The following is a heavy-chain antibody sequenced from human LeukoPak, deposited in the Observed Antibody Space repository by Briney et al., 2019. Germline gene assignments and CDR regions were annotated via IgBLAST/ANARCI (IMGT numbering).Heavy chain of an antibody. J-gene: IGHJ2*01. Sequence: PSQTLSLTCTVSGGSISSGDYYWSWIRQPPGKGLEWIGYIYYSGSTYYNPSLKSRVTISVDTSKNQFSLKLGSVTAADTAVYYCARVLIPAAILNWYFDLWGRGTLVTVSS. V-gene: IGHV4-30-4*08. CDR1: GGSISSGDYY. CDR2: IYYSGST. D-gene: IGHD2-2*02. CDR3: ARVLIPAAILNWYFDL.